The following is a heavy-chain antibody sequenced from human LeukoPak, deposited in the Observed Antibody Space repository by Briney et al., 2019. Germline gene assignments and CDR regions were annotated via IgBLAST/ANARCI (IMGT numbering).Heavy chain of an antibody. V-gene: IGHV4-59*12. CDR2: IYHSGST. CDR1: GGSIRSYY. CDR3: ARAYYYYMDV. J-gene: IGHJ6*03. Sequence: SETLSLTCTVSGGSIRSYYWSWIRQPPGKGLEWIGEIYHSGSTNYNPSLESRATISVDKSKNQFSLKLNSVTAADTAVYYCARAYYYYMDVWGKGTTVSVSS.